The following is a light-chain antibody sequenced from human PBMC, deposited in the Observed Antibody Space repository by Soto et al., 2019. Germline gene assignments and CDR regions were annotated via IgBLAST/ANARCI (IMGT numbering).Light chain of an antibody. Sequence: IVLTQSPGTLSLSPGERATLSCRASQSISSTYLTWYHQRPGQAPRLLIYDASNRATGIPARFSGSGSGTDFTLTISSLEPEDFAVYYCQQRSNWPGTFGQGTKVDIK. V-gene: IGKV3-11*01. J-gene: IGKJ1*01. CDR1: QSISSTY. CDR3: QQRSNWPGT. CDR2: DAS.